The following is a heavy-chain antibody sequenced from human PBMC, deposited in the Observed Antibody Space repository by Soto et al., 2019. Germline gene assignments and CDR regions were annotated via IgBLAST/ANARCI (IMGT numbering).Heavy chain of an antibody. J-gene: IGHJ4*02. CDR1: GFTFSSYA. D-gene: IGHD3-16*01. CDR2: ISGSGGST. Sequence: GGSLRLSCAASGFTFSSYAMSWVRQAPGKGLEWVSAISGSGGSTYYADSVKGRFTISRDNSKNTLYLQMNSLRAEDTAVYYCAKSGPLRLGDRGEYYFDYWGQGTLVTVSS. V-gene: IGHV3-23*01. CDR3: AKSGPLRLGDRGEYYFDY.